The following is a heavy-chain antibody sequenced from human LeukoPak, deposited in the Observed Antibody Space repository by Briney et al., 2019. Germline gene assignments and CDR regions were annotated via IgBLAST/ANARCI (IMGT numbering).Heavy chain of an antibody. J-gene: IGHJ4*02. CDR3: AWLLAYCGGDCYGGFDY. D-gene: IGHD2-21*02. CDR1: GFTFSSYG. Sequence: PGRSLSLSCAASGFTFSSYGMHWVRQAPGKGLEWVADISYDGSNKYYADSVKGRFTISRDNSKNTLYLQMNSLRAEDTAVYYCAWLLAYCGGDCYGGFDYWGQGTLVTVSS. CDR2: ISYDGSNK. V-gene: IGHV3-30*03.